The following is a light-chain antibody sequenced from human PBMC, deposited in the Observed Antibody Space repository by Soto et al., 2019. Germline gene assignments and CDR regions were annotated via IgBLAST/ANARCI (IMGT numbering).Light chain of an antibody. CDR2: SNN. CDR3: AAWDDSLNGSVV. V-gene: IGLV1-44*01. Sequence: QSVLTQPPSASGTPGQRVTISCSGSSSNIGSNTVNWYQQLPGTAPKLLIYSNNQRPSGVPDRFSGSKSGTSASLAISGLQSEAEADYYCAAWDDSLNGSVVFGGGTKLTVL. J-gene: IGLJ2*01. CDR1: SSNIGSNT.